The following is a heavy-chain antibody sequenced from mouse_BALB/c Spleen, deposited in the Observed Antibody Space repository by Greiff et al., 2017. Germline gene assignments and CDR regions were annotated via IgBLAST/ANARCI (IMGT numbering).Heavy chain of an antibody. V-gene: IGHV3-2*02. J-gene: IGHJ1*01. Sequence: VQLQQSGPGLVKPSQSLSLTCTVTGYSITSDYAWNWIRQFPGNKLEWMGYISYSGSTSYNPSLKSRISITRDTSKNQFFLQLNSVTTEDTATYYGARKVRWYFDVWGAGTTVTVSS. CDR1: GYSITSDYA. D-gene: IGHD2-14*01. CDR3: ARKVRWYFDV. CDR2: ISYSGST.